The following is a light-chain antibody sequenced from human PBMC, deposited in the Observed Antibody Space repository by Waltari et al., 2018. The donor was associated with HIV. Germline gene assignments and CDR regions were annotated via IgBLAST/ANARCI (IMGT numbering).Light chain of an antibody. J-gene: IGLJ3*02. CDR2: DVD. Sequence: SAVTQPASVSGLPGQSFTISCTGDDSASGLHHFVSWYQQHPRTLPRLILYDVDSRASGISDRFSGSMSGHTASLNISGLRAEDEADYYCASFTGDHTLVFGGGTKVTVL. CDR3: ASFTGDHTLV. CDR1: DSASGLHHF. V-gene: IGLV2-14*03.